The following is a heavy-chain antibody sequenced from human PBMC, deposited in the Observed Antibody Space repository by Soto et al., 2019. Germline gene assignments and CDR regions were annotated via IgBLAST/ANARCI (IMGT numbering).Heavy chain of an antibody. D-gene: IGHD3-10*01. V-gene: IGHV4-59*01. CDR2: IFHSLGA. J-gene: IGHJ4*02. CDR1: GGSTTIDY. Sequence: SETLSLTCTVSGGSTTIDYWSWIRHPPGKGLEWLGYIFHSLGAKYNPSLGSRGTISLDTSKNQLSLSLRSVTAADTAIYFCVRDLNGSGDYWGQGTLVTVSS. CDR3: VRDLNGSGDY.